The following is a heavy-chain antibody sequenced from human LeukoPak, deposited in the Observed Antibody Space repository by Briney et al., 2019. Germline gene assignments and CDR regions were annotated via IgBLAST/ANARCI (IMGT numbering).Heavy chain of an antibody. J-gene: IGHJ3*02. V-gene: IGHV3-48*03. CDR3: ARVIIVGATGI. CDR1: GFIFSCYE. D-gene: IGHD1-26*01. CDR2: ISSGGSTV. Sequence: GGSLRLSCAASGFIFSCYEMNWVRQAPGKGLEWISYISSGGSTVHYADSVKGRFTISRDNAKNSLYLQMNSLRAEDTAVYYCARVIIVGATGIWGQGTMVTVSS.